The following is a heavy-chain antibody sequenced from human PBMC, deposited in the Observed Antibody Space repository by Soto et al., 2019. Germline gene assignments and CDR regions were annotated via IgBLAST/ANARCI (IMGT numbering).Heavy chain of an antibody. D-gene: IGHD3-10*01. CDR2: IYSGGTT. CDR3: ARDLRFRGFYGMDV. CDR1: GFTVSSNY. V-gene: IGHV3-53*01. Sequence: GGSLRLSCTASGFTVSSNYMSWVRQAPGKGLEWVSVIYSGGTTYYADSVKGRFTISRDNSKNTLYLQMNSLTAADTAVYYCARDLRFRGFYGMDVWGQGTTVTVSS. J-gene: IGHJ6*02.